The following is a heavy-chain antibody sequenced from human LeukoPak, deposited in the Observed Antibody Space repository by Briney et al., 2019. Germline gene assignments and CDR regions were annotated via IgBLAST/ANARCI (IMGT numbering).Heavy chain of an antibody. V-gene: IGHV1-18*04. CDR1: GYTFTSYG. CDR3: AREPEASGSYSILAY. J-gene: IGHJ4*02. CDR2: ISAYNGNT. D-gene: IGHD3-10*01. Sequence: ASVKVSCKASGYTFTSYGITWVRQAPGQGLEWMGWISAYNGNTNYAPELQGRVTMTTDTSTSTGYMELRSLRSDDTAVYYCAREPEASGSYSILAYWGQGTLVTVSS.